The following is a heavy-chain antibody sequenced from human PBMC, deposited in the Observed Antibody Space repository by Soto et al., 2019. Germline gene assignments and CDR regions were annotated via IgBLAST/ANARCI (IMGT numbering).Heavy chain of an antibody. CDR1: GFTFSSYS. CDR3: ARAQYSSSWYYFDY. CDR2: ISSSSSYI. J-gene: IGHJ4*02. V-gene: IGHV3-21*01. D-gene: IGHD6-13*01. Sequence: EVQLVESGGGLVKPGRSLRLSCAASGFTFSSYSMNWVRQAPGKGLEWVSSISSSSSYIYYEDSVKGRFTISRDNAKNSLYLQMNSLRAEDTAVYYCARAQYSSSWYYFDYWGQGTLVTVSS.